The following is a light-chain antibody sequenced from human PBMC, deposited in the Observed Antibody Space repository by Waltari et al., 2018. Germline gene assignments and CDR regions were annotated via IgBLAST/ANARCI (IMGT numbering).Light chain of an antibody. Sequence: QSALTQPASVSGSPGQSITISCSGLSSDVGVYNYVSWYQQHAGKAPELMIYDVSNRPSGVSNRFSGSKSGSTASLTISGLQAEDEADYYCSSSTGTTWVFGGGTKVSVL. CDR2: DVS. CDR3: SSSTGTTWV. V-gene: IGLV2-14*03. J-gene: IGLJ3*02. CDR1: SSDVGVYNY.